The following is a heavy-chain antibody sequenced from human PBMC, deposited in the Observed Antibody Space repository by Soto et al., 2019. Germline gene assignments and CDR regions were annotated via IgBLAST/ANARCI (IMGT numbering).Heavy chain of an antibody. J-gene: IGHJ4*02. Sequence: QLQLQESGSRLGKPSQTLSLTCAVSGGSSSRAGYSWSWIRQSPGKGLEWIGYIYNSGSTFYNPSIKSRLTISVDRSKNQLSLPLNSVTAADTAVYYCASSRVVTTYFDYWGQGTLVTVSS. CDR3: ASSRVVTTYFDY. CDR2: IYNSGST. V-gene: IGHV4-30-2*06. D-gene: IGHD2-21*02. CDR1: GGSSSRAGYS.